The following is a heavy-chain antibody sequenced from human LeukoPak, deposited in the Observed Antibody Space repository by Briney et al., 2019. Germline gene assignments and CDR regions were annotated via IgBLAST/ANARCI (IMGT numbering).Heavy chain of an antibody. J-gene: IGHJ5*02. CDR1: GGSISSYY. Sequence: SETLSLTCTVSGGSISSYYWSWIRQPPGKGLEWIGYIYYSGSTNYNPSLKSRVTISVDTSKNQFSLKLSSVTAADTAVYYCARWVTGTTANWFDPWCQGTLVTDSS. CDR2: IYYSGST. D-gene: IGHD1-7*01. CDR3: ARWVTGTTANWFDP. V-gene: IGHV4-59*01.